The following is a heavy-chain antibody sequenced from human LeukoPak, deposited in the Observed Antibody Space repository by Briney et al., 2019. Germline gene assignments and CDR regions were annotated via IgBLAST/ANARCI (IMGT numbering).Heavy chain of an antibody. V-gene: IGHV3-48*03. J-gene: IGHJ4*02. Sequence: GGSLRLSCAASGFTFSSYEMNWVRQAPGKGLEWVSYISSSGSTIYYADSLKGRFTISRDNSKNTLYLQMNTLRADDTAVYYCAKDHGSSDWYYFDYWGQGTLVTVSS. CDR3: AKDHGSSDWYYFDY. D-gene: IGHD6-13*01. CDR2: ISSSGSTI. CDR1: GFTFSSYE.